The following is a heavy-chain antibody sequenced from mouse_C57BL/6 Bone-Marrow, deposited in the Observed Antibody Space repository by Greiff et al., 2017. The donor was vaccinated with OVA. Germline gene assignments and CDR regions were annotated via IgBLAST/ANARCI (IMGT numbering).Heavy chain of an antibody. V-gene: IGHV5-12*01. CDR1: GFTFSDYY. CDR2: ISNGGGST. CDR3: ASSYYYGPYYYAMDY. J-gene: IGHJ4*01. D-gene: IGHD1-1*01. Sequence: EVQLVESGGGLVQPGGSLKLSCAASGFTFSDYYMYWVRQTPEKRLEWVAYISNGGGSTYYPDTVKGRFTISRDNAKNTLYLQMSRLKSEDTAMYYCASSYYYGPYYYAMDYWGQGTSVTVSS.